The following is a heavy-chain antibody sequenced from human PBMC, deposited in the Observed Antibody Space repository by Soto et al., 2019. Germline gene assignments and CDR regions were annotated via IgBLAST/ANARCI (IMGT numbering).Heavy chain of an antibody. CDR1: GFTFISYA. D-gene: IGHD2-15*01. Sequence: GGSLRLSCAASGFTFISYAMSWVRQAPWKGLEWVSAISGSGGSTYYADSVKGRFTISRDNSKNTLYLQMNSLRAEDTAVYYCAKVVGYCSGGRCPGMDVWGKGATVTVSS. V-gene: IGHV3-23*01. CDR2: ISGSGGST. J-gene: IGHJ6*04. CDR3: AKVVGYCSGGRCPGMDV.